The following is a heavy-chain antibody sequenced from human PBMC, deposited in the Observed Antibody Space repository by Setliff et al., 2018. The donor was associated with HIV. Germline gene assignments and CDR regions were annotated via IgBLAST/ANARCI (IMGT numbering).Heavy chain of an antibody. CDR1: GGSIRSGSYY. J-gene: IGHJ4*02. CDR3: ARHSDIAPRRTYFDY. CDR2: IYTGGST. V-gene: IGHV4-61*02. D-gene: IGHD5-12*01. Sequence: PSETLSLTCTVSGGSIRSGSYYWSWIRQPAGKGLEWIGRIYTGGSTDYNPSLKSRATISLDTSKNQFSLKLTSVAAADTAVYYCARHSDIAPRRTYFDYWGQGTLVTVSS.